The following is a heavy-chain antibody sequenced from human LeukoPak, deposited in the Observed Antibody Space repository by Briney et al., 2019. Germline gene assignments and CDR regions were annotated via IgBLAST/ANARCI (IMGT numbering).Heavy chain of an antibody. J-gene: IGHJ4*02. CDR2: ISSSGSTI. D-gene: IGHD3-22*01. V-gene: IGHV3-11*01. CDR3: ARDSLVLKVVMWYDSSGYYDY. CDR1: GFTYSDYY. Sequence: GGSLRLSCAASGFTYSDYYMSWIRQAPGKGLEWVSYISSSGSTIYYADSVKGRFTISRDNAKNSLYLQMNSLRAEDTAVYYCARDSLVLKVVMWYDSSGYYDYWGQGSLVTVSS.